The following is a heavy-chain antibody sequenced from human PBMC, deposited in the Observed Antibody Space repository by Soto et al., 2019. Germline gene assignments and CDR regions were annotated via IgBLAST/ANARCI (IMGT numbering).Heavy chain of an antibody. Sequence: GGFLRLSGGASGFTFGDYCMSWIRQAPGQGLECISYISSSGSNIYYADSVKGRFTISRDNAKNPLYLQMNSLRAEDTAVYYCASAWGYNWNLCWFDPWGQGTLVTVSS. CDR1: GFTFGDYC. CDR2: ISSSGSNI. J-gene: IGHJ5*02. CDR3: ASAWGYNWNLCWFDP. V-gene: IGHV3-11*01. D-gene: IGHD1-7*01.